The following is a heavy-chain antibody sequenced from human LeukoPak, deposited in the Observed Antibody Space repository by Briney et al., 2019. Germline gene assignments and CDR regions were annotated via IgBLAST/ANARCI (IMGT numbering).Heavy chain of an antibody. Sequence: PGGSLRLSCAASGFTFSSYWMHWVRHAPGKGLVWVSRINSDGSSTSYADSVKGRFTISRDNAKNTLYLQMNSLRADDTAVYYCARREQWLLGFYYYYGLDVWGQGTTVTVSS. J-gene: IGHJ6*02. CDR3: ARREQWLLGFYYYYGLDV. CDR1: GFTFSSYW. V-gene: IGHV3-74*01. CDR2: INSDGSST. D-gene: IGHD6-19*01.